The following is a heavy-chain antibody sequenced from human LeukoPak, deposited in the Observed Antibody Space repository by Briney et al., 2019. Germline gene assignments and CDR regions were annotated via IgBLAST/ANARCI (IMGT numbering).Heavy chain of an antibody. J-gene: IGHJ3*02. Sequence: GGSLRLSCAASGFTFDEYAMHWVRQAPGKGLEWVSGISWNSGSIGYADSVKGRFTISRDNAKNSLYLQMNSLRAEDTALYYCAKGLAGATDDAFDIWGQGTMVTVSS. D-gene: IGHD1-26*01. CDR1: GFTFDEYA. CDR2: ISWNSGSI. V-gene: IGHV3-9*01. CDR3: AKGLAGATDDAFDI.